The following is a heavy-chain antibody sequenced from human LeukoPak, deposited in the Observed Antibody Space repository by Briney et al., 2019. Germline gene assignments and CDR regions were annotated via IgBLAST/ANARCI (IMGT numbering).Heavy chain of an antibody. Sequence: GGSLRLSCAASGFTFSNYPMNWVRQAPGKGLEWVSYISSTSSTIYYADSVKGRFTISRDNAKNSLFLQMNSLRAEDTAVYYCARERPSIAAAGYFDYWGQGTLVTVSS. CDR1: GFTFSNYP. V-gene: IGHV3-48*04. D-gene: IGHD6-13*01. CDR2: ISSTSSTI. J-gene: IGHJ4*02. CDR3: ARERPSIAAAGYFDY.